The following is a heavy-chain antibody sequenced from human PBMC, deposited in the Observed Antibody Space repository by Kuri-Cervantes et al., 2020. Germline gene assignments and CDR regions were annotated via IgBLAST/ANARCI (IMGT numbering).Heavy chain of an antibody. D-gene: IGHD3-22*01. J-gene: IGHJ4*02. CDR1: GFTYDDYG. CDR3: ARTYYYDGSGYYFGY. Sequence: GGSLRLSCAASGFTYDDYGMSWVRQAPGKGLEWVSGISWNGGSTSYADSVKGRFTISRDNAKNSLYLQMNSLRAEDTALYYCARTYYYDGSGYYFGYWGQGTLVTVSS. V-gene: IGHV3-20*04. CDR2: ISWNGGST.